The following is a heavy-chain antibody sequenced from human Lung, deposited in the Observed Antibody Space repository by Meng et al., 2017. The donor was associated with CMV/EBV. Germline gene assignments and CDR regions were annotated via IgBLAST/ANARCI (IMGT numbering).Heavy chain of an antibody. D-gene: IGHD2-2*02. J-gene: IGHJ5*02. CDR2: INPSGGST. CDR3: ARDNEDPEGYQLLYKRESWFDP. Sequence: VXVSCXXSGYTFTSYYMHWVRQAPGQGLEWMGIINPSGGSTSYAQKFQGRVTMTRDTSTSTVYMELSSLRSEDTAVYYCARDNEDPEGYQLLYKRESWFDPWGQGTXVTVSS. CDR1: GYTFTSYY. V-gene: IGHV1-46*01.